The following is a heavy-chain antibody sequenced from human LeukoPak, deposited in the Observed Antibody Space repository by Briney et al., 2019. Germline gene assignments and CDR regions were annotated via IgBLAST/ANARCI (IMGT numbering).Heavy chain of an antibody. CDR1: GFTFSSYA. J-gene: IGHJ4*02. Sequence: PGGSLRLSCAASGFTFSSYAMSWVRQAPGKGLEWVSSISGSGGSTYYADSVKGRFTISRDNSKNTLYLQMNSLRADDTAVYYCAKDIYYGSGSYYLAPFDYWGQGTLVTVSS. V-gene: IGHV3-23*01. CDR2: ISGSGGST. D-gene: IGHD3-10*01. CDR3: AKDIYYGSGSYYLAPFDY.